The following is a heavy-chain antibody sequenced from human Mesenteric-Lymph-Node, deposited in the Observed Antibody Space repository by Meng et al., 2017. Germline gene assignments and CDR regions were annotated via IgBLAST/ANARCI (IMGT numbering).Heavy chain of an antibody. D-gene: IGHD6-13*01. V-gene: IGHV3-74*01. CDR3: VRDSYRAVAGTYYYYGMDV. Sequence: GESLKISCVASGFTFNTYWMHWVRRAPGKGLLWLSRIDPGESAAAYADSVRGRFTISRDNAKNTLYLQMHSLRAEDTAVYYCVRDSYRAVAGTYYYYGMDVWGQGNSVNVSS. CDR1: GFTFNTYW. J-gene: IGHJ6*02. CDR2: IDPGESAA.